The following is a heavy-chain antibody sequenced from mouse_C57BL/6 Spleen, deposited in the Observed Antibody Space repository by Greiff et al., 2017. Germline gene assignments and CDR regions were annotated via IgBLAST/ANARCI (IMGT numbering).Heavy chain of an antibody. CDR1: GFTFSDYG. J-gene: IGHJ1*03. V-gene: IGHV5-17*01. CDR2: ISSGSSTI. Sequence: VQLKESGGGLVKPGGSLKLSCAASGFTFSDYGMHWVRQAPEKGLEWVAYISSGSSTIYYADTVKGRFTISRDNAKNTLFLQMTSLRSEDTAMYYCARREDYGSSYDWYFDVWGTGTTVTVSS. D-gene: IGHD1-1*01. CDR3: ARREDYGSSYDWYFDV.